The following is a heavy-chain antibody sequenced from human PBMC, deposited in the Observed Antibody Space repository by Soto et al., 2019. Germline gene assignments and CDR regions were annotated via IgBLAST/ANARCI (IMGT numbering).Heavy chain of an antibody. V-gene: IGHV4-34*01. J-gene: IGHJ6*02. CDR1: GGSVSGYY. CDR2: INRSGST. Sequence: SETLSRTSAVDGGSVSGYYWCWIRQRPGWGLEPVGEINRSGSTNYNASLRNRVTISVDTSKNQFSLKLSSVTAADTAVYYCARLNALYYHYYGMDVWGQGHTVT. CDR3: ARLNALYYHYYGMDV.